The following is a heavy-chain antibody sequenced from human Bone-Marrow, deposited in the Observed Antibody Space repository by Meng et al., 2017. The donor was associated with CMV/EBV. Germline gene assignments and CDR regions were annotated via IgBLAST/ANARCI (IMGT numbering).Heavy chain of an antibody. CDR1: GFMFSGSV. CDR3: TTDLADDYYYYGMDV. CDR2: IRSKANSYAT. Sequence: ESLKISCAASGFMFSGSVIHWVRQASGKGLEWVGRIRSKANSYATTYGVSVTGRFIISRDDSQNTLYLQMNSLKTEDTAVYYCTTDLADDYYYYGMDVWGQGTTVTVSS. J-gene: IGHJ6*02. V-gene: IGHV3-73*01.